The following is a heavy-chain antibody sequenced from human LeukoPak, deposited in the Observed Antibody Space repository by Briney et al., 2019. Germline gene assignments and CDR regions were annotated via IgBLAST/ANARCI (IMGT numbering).Heavy chain of an antibody. CDR3: ATGLSGYYYQSGHFDY. CDR1: GYTLTGLS. Sequence: GASVKVSCKVSGYTLTGLSMHWVRQAPGKGLEWMGGFDPEDGETIYAQKFQGRVTMTEDTSTDTAYMELSSLRSEDTAVYYCATGLSGYYYQSGHFDYWGQGTLVTVSS. D-gene: IGHD3-22*01. J-gene: IGHJ4*02. CDR2: FDPEDGET. V-gene: IGHV1-24*01.